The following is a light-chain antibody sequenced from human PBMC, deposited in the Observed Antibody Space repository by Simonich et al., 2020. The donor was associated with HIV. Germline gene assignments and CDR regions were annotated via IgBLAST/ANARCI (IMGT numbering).Light chain of an antibody. CDR1: SPNIGAGYD. CDR2: GNT. V-gene: IGLV1-40*01. J-gene: IGLJ3*02. Sequence: QSVLTQSPSVSVAPGQRVTISCTGSSPNIGAGYDVNWFQQLPGTAPKLLIFGNTNRPSGVPDRFSGSKSGTSASLAITGLQAEDEADYYCQSYDSSLSGSVFGGGTKLTVL. CDR3: QSYDSSLSGSV.